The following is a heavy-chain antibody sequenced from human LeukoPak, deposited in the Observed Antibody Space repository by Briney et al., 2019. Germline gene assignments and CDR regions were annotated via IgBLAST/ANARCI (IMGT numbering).Heavy chain of an antibody. Sequence: SETLSLTCAVYGGSFSGYYWSWIRQPPGKGLEWIGEINHSGSTNYNPSLKSRVTISVDTSKNQFSLKLSSVTAADTAVYYCARGLRPVDYWGQGTLVTVSS. V-gene: IGHV4-34*01. J-gene: IGHJ4*02. CDR2: INHSGST. CDR1: GGSFSGYY. CDR3: ARGLRPVDY. D-gene: IGHD4-17*01.